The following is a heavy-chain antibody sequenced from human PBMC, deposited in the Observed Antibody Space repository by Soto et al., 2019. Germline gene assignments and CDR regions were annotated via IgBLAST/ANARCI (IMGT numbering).Heavy chain of an antibody. CDR3: ASGGEYYDENLPHYYFFGMHV. Sequence: ASVKVSCKASGYTFTSYDINWVRQATGQGLEWMGWMNPNSGNTGYAQKFQGRVTMTRNTSISTAYMELSSLRSEDTAVYYCASGGEYYDENLPHYYFFGMHVWGPGTTVTVSS. J-gene: IGHJ6*02. CDR1: GYTFTSYD. D-gene: IGHD3-16*01. CDR2: MNPNSGNT. V-gene: IGHV1-8*01.